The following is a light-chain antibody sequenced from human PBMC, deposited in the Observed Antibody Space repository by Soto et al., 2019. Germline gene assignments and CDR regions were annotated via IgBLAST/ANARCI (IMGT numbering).Light chain of an antibody. V-gene: IGLV1-51*02. J-gene: IGLJ3*02. CDR2: ENN. Sequence: QSVLPQPPSVSAAPGQKVTISCSGSSSNIGSDFVSWYQQLPGTAPQLLIYENNKRPSGIPDRFSGSKSATSATLGITGLQTGDEADYYCAAWDTSLSGGVFGGGTKLSVL. CDR3: AAWDTSLSGGV. CDR1: SSNIGSDF.